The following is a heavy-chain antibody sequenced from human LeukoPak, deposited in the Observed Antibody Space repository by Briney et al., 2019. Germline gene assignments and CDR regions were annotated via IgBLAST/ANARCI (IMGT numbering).Heavy chain of an antibody. V-gene: IGHV3-74*01. D-gene: IGHD3-10*01. J-gene: IGHJ4*02. CDR1: GFTITGHW. Sequence: GGSLRLSCEVSGFTITGHWMYWVRQAPGRGLVWVSRINSDERSAVYAESVRGRFTISRDNAKNTLYLQMNSLRAEDTAVYYCATVFKGTSLQDYWGQGTLVTVSS. CDR3: ATVFKGTSLQDY. CDR2: INSDERSA.